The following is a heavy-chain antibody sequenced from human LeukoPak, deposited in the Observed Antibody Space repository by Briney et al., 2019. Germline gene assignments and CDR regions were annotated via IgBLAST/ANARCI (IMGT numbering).Heavy chain of an antibody. CDR1: GFTFSSYE. D-gene: IGHD2-15*01. J-gene: IGHJ5*02. CDR3: AREDPRIIGYCSGGSCNWFDP. Sequence: GGSLRLSCAASGFTFSSYEMNWVRQAPGEGLEWVSYISSSGNTIYYADSVKGRFTISRDNAKNSLYLQMNSLRAEDTAVYYCAREDPRIIGYCSGGSCNWFDPWGQGTLVTVSS. V-gene: IGHV3-48*03. CDR2: ISSSGNTI.